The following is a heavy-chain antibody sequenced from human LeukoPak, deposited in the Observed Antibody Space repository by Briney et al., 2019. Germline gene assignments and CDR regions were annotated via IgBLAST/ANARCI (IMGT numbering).Heavy chain of an antibody. V-gene: IGHV4-39*07. CDR2: IYYSGST. J-gene: IGHJ4*02. Sequence: SETLSLTCTVSGGSISSSSYYWGWIRQPPGKGLEWIGGIYYSGSTYYNPSLKSRVTISVDTSKNQFSLKLSSVTAADTAVYYCATGGATYSDYWGQGTLVTVSS. D-gene: IGHD1-26*01. CDR3: ATGGATYSDY. CDR1: GGSISSSSYY.